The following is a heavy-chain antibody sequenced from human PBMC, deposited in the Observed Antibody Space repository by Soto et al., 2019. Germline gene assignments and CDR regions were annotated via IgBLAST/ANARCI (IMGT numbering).Heavy chain of an antibody. CDR2: ISAYNGNT. J-gene: IGHJ4*02. Sequence: EASVKVSCKASGYTFTSYGISWVRQAPGQGLEWMGWISAYNGNTNYAQKLQGRVTMTTDTSTSTAYMELMSLRSDDTAVYYCASIRGATIIDYWGQGPLVTVPS. CDR3: ASIRGATIIDY. CDR1: GYTFTSYG. D-gene: IGHD1-26*01. V-gene: IGHV1-18*01.